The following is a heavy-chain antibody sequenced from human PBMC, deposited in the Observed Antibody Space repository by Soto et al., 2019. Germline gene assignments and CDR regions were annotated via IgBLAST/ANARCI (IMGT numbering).Heavy chain of an antibody. D-gene: IGHD2-2*01. CDR1: GGSISSGDYY. CDR2: IYYSGST. Sequence: SETLSLTCTVSGGSISSGDYYWSWIRQPPGKGLEWIGYIYYSGSTYYNPSLKSRVTISVDTSKNQFSLKLSSVTAADTAVYYCARDCCSTSCYWGANDAFDIWGQGTMVTVSS. V-gene: IGHV4-30-4*01. J-gene: IGHJ3*02. CDR3: ARDCCSTSCYWGANDAFDI.